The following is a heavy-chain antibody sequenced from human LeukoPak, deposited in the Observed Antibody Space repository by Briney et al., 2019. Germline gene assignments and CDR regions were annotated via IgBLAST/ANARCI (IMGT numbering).Heavy chain of an antibody. CDR3: AKERYSSRGYYFDY. CDR1: GFTFDDYA. Sequence: PGGSLRLSCAASGFTFDDYAMHWVRQAPGKGLEWVSGISWNSGSIGYADSVKGRFTISRDNAKNSLYLQMNSLRAEDTALYYCAKERYSSRGYYFDYWGQGTLVTVSS. V-gene: IGHV3-9*01. CDR2: ISWNSGSI. D-gene: IGHD6-13*01. J-gene: IGHJ4*02.